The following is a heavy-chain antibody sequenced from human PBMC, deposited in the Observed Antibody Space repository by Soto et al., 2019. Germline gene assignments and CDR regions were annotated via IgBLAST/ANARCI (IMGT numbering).Heavy chain of an antibody. D-gene: IGHD1-26*01. CDR2: MNAGNGNT. V-gene: IGHV1-3*01. Sequence: ASVKVSCKASGYTFSSYDINWVRQATGQRLEWMGWMNAGNGNTKYSQKFQGRVTITRDTSASTAYMELSSLRSEDTAVYYCARGYTFPFDPWGQGTLVTVSS. J-gene: IGHJ5*02. CDR1: GYTFSSYD. CDR3: ARGYTFPFDP.